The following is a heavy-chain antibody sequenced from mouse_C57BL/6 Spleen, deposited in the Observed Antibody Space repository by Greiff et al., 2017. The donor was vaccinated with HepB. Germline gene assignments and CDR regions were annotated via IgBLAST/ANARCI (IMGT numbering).Heavy chain of an antibody. J-gene: IGHJ1*03. Sequence: VQLQESGPELVKPGASVKLSCKASGYTFTSYDINWVKQRPGQGLEWIGWIYPRDGSTKYNEKFKGKATLTVDTSSSTAYMELHSLTSEDSAVYFCARNYYGSSPSYWYFDVWGTGTTVTVSS. CDR3: ARNYYGSSPSYWYFDV. CDR2: IYPRDGST. D-gene: IGHD1-1*01. V-gene: IGHV1-85*01. CDR1: GYTFTSYD.